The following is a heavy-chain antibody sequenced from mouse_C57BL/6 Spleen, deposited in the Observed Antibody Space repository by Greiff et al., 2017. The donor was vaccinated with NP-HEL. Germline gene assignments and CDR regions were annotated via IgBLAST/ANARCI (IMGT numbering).Heavy chain of an antibody. Sequence: ESGPGLVKPSQSLSLTCSVTGYSITSGYYWNWIRQFPGNKLEWMGYISYDGSNNYNPSLKNRISITRDTSKNQFFLKLNSVTTEDTATYYCARRGQGRWFAYWGQGTLVTVSA. CDR2: ISYDGSN. D-gene: IGHD3-3*01. CDR3: ARRGQGRWFAY. CDR1: GYSITSGYY. J-gene: IGHJ3*01. V-gene: IGHV3-6*01.